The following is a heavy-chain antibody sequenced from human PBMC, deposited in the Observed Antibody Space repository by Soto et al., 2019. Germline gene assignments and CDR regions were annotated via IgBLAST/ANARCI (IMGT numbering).Heavy chain of an antibody. CDR1: GFTFSSYA. Sequence: PGGSLRLSCAASGFTFSSYAMSWVRQAPGKGLEWVSSLSGSGDTTYVADSVKGRFTISRDNSKNTVYLEMKSLRAEDTAAYYCAKDWYSLAGYPYYGMDVWGHGTTVTVSS. CDR2: LSGSGDTT. D-gene: IGHD5-18*01. CDR3: AKDWYSLAGYPYYGMDV. J-gene: IGHJ6*02. V-gene: IGHV3-23*01.